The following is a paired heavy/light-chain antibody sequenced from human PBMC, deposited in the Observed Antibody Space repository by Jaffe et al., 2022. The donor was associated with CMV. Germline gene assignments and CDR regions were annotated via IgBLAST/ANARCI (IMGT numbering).Heavy chain of an antibody. J-gene: IGHJ4*02. V-gene: IGHV1-69*01. Sequence: QVQLVQSGAEVKKPGSSVKVSCKASGGTFSSYAISWVRQAPGQGLEWMGGIIPIFGTANYAQKFQGRVTITADESTSTAYMELSSLRSEDTAVYYCASASAKDFWSGSQYYFDYWGQGTLVTVSS. CDR1: GGTFSSYA. D-gene: IGHD3-3*01. CDR3: ASASAKDFWSGSQYYFDY. CDR2: IIPIFGTA.
Light chain of an antibody. J-gene: IGLJ2*01. Sequence: SYELTQPPSVSVSPGQTASITCSGDKLGDKYACWYQQKPGQSPVLVIYQDSKRPSGIPERFSGSNSGNTATLTISGTQAMDEADYYCQAWDSSTSVVFGGGTKLTVL. CDR3: QAWDSSTSVV. V-gene: IGLV3-1*01. CDR2: QDS. CDR1: KLGDKY.